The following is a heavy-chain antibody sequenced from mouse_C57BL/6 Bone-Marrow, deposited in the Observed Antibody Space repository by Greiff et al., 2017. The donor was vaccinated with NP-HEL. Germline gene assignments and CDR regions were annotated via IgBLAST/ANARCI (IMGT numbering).Heavy chain of an antibody. J-gene: IGHJ3*01. CDR3: ARDHYYGSSPFAY. Sequence: QVQLQQSGAELVRPGTSVKMSCKASGYTFTNYWIGWAKQRPGHGLEWIGDIYPGGGYTNYNEKFKGKATLTADKSSSTAYMQFSSLTSEDSAIYYCARDHYYGSSPFAYWGQGTLVTVSA. V-gene: IGHV1-63*01. CDR2: IYPGGGYT. CDR1: GYTFTNYW. D-gene: IGHD1-1*01.